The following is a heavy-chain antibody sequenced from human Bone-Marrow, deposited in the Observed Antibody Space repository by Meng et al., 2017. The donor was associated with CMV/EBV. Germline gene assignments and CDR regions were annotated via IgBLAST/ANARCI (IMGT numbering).Heavy chain of an antibody. V-gene: IGHV4-61*01. CDR1: GGSVSSGSYY. J-gene: IGHJ5*02. CDR3: ARSPKQLAPYNWFDP. Sequence: SETLSLTCTVSGGSVSSGSYYWSWIRQPPGKGLEWIGYIYYSGSTNYNPSLKSRVTISVDTSKNQFSLKLSSVTAADTAVYYCARSPKQLAPYNWFDPWGQGTLVTVSS. CDR2: IYYSGST. D-gene: IGHD6-6*01.